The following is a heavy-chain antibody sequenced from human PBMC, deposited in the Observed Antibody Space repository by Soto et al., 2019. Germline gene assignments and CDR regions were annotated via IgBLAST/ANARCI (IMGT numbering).Heavy chain of an antibody. CDR3: ARGGGVGVAGSAAFDT. D-gene: IGHD3-3*01. V-gene: IGHV1-2*02. CDR1: GYPVTAYY. Sequence: QLHLVQSGAVVKKPGASVTVSCSASGYPVTAYYMHWVRQAPGRGLEWMGGINPATGAAKYTQTFQGRVTMTRDTSTSTVFMELSGLTSEDTAVFYCARGGGVGVAGSAAFDTWGQGTLVTVSS. CDR2: INPATGAA. J-gene: IGHJ3*02.